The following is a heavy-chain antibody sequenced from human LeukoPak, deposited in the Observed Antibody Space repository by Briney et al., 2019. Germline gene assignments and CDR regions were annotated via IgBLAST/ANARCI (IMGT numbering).Heavy chain of an antibody. CDR1: GYTFTSYA. Sequence: GASAKVSCKAFGYTFTSYAMHWVRQAPGQRLEWMGWINAGNGNTKYSQEFQGRVTMTRDTSISTAYMELSRLRSDDTAVYYCARALLYYGSGSYFVGYWGQGTLVTVSS. V-gene: IGHV1-3*01. CDR2: INAGNGNT. J-gene: IGHJ4*02. D-gene: IGHD3-10*01. CDR3: ARALLYYGSGSYFVGY.